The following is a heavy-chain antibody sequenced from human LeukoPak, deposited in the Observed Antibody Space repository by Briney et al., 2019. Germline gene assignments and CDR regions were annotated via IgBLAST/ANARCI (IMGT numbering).Heavy chain of an antibody. D-gene: IGHD3-22*01. CDR3: ATKDSSGYIDAFDI. V-gene: IGHV3-53*01. Sequence: GGSLRLSCAASGFTVSSNYMSWVRQAPGKGLEWVSVIYSGGSTYYADSVKGRFTISRDNSKNTLYLQMNSLRAEDTAVYYCATKDSSGYIDAFDIWGQGTMVSVSS. CDR1: GFTVSSNY. CDR2: IYSGGST. J-gene: IGHJ3*02.